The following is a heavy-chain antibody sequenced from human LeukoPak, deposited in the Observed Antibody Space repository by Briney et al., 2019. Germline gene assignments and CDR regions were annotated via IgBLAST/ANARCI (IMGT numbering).Heavy chain of an antibody. CDR1: GYAFTIVG. D-gene: IGHD6-19*01. CDR3: ARAGPGSGWYFDY. Sequence: ASVKVSCKASGYAFTIVGITWVRRAPGQGLEWMGWISPYNGNTRYAQKFQGRVAMTTDTSTTTAYMELRGLRFNDTAVYYCARAGPGSGWYFDYWGQGTLVTVSS. V-gene: IGHV1-18*01. CDR2: ISPYNGNT. J-gene: IGHJ4*02.